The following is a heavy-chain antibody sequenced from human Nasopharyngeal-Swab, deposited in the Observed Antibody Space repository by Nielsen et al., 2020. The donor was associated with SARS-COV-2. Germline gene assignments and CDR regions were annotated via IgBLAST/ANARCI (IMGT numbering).Heavy chain of an antibody. CDR1: GGSISSYY. CDR2: IYTSGST. Sequence: ETLSLTCTVSGGSISSYYWSWIRQPAGKGLEWIGRIYTSGSTNYNPSLKSRVTMSVDTSKNQFSLKLSSVTAADTAVYYCARATYYDFWSGPDYYYYGMDVWGQGTTVTVSS. V-gene: IGHV4-4*07. CDR3: ARATYYDFWSGPDYYYYGMDV. D-gene: IGHD3-3*01. J-gene: IGHJ6*02.